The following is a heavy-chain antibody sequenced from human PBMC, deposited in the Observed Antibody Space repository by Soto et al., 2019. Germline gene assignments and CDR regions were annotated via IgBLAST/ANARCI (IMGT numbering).Heavy chain of an antibody. CDR2: IYPGDSDT. Sequence: GESLKISCKGSGYSFTSYWIGWVRQMPGKGLEWMGIIYPGDSDTRYSPSFEGQVTISADKSISTAYLQWSSLKASDTAMYYCARLGSIAVTVYYFDYWGQGTLVTVSS. J-gene: IGHJ4*02. CDR1: GYSFTSYW. D-gene: IGHD6-19*01. CDR3: ARLGSIAVTVYYFDY. V-gene: IGHV5-51*01.